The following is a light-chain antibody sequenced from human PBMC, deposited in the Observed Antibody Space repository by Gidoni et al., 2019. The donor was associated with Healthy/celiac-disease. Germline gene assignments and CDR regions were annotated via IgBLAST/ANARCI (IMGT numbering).Light chain of an antibody. CDR1: SGSVSTSYY. V-gene: IGLV8-61*01. CDR3: VLYMGSGIAV. CDR2: STN. J-gene: IGLJ7*01. Sequence: QTVVTQEPSFSVSPGGTVTLTFGLSSGSVSTSYYPSWYQQTPGQAPRTLIYSTNTRSSGVPDRFSGSILGKKAALTITGAQADDESDYYCVLYMGSGIAVFGGGTQLTVL.